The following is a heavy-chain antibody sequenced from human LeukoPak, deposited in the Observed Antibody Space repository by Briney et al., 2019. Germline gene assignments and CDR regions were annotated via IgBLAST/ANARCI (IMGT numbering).Heavy chain of an antibody. CDR2: MNPNSGNT. Sequence: ASVKVSCKASGYTFSDYDIDWVRQATGQGLEWMGWMNPNSGNTGYAQRFQGRVTMTRDTSISTAYMELSSLKSEDTAVYYCVRATSYCSGSSCYNYWGQGTLLTVST. V-gene: IGHV1-8*01. J-gene: IGHJ4*02. D-gene: IGHD2-2*02. CDR3: VRATSYCSGSSCYNY. CDR1: GYTFSDYD.